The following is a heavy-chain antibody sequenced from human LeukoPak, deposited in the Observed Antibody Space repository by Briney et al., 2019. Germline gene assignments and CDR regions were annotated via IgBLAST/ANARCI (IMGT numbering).Heavy chain of an antibody. Sequence: ASVKVSCKASGYTFTSYYMHWVRQAPGQGLEWMGIINPSGGSTSYAQKFQGRVTMTRDMSTSTVYMELSSLRSEDTAVYYCARKQTGHVATFPGWFDPWGQGTLVTVSS. V-gene: IGHV1-46*01. J-gene: IGHJ5*02. CDR2: INPSGGST. D-gene: IGHD5-12*01. CDR3: ARKQTGHVATFPGWFDP. CDR1: GYTFTSYY.